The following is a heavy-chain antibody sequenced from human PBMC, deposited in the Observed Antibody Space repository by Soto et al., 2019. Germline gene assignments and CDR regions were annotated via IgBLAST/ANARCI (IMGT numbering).Heavy chain of an antibody. CDR1: GFTFSSYS. CDR3: ARDVGYCSGGSCYPDYFDY. J-gene: IGHJ4*02. CDR2: ISSSSSYI. V-gene: IGHV3-21*01. D-gene: IGHD2-15*01. Sequence: EVQLVESGGGLVKPGGSLRLSCAASGFTFSSYSMNWVRQAPGKGLEWVSSISSSSSYIYYADSVKGRFTISRDNAKNALYMQMNSLRAEDTAVYYCARDVGYCSGGSCYPDYFDYWGQGTLVTVSS.